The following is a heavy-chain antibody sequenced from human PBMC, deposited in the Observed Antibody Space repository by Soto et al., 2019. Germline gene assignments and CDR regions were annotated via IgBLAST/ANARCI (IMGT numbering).Heavy chain of an antibody. V-gene: IGHV3-9*01. D-gene: IGHD2-15*01. J-gene: IGHJ4*02. CDR3: ANEIYCSGGSCYPVSPTFFDS. Sequence: GGSLRLSCAAYGFTFDDYGMHWVRQAQGKGMGWVLVISWTSGIIGYAHSVKGRFTISRDNAKNSLSLQMTSLRAEYTALYYCANEIYCSGGSCYPVSPTFFDSWGQGTRSTFS. CDR2: ISWTSGII. CDR1: GFTFDDYG.